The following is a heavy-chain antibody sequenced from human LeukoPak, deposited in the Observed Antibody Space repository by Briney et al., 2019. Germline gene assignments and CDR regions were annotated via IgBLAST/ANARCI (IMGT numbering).Heavy chain of an antibody. CDR1: GFTVSSNY. CDR2: IYSGGST. CDR3: AQRSAPLEYSSSSGAFDI. D-gene: IGHD6-6*01. J-gene: IGHJ3*02. V-gene: IGHV3-66*01. Sequence: GGSLRLSCAASGFTVSSNYMSWVRQAPGKGLEWVSVIYSGGSTYYADSVKGRFTISRDNSKNTLYLQVNSLRAEDTAVYYCAQRSAPLEYSSSSGAFDIWGQGTMVTVSS.